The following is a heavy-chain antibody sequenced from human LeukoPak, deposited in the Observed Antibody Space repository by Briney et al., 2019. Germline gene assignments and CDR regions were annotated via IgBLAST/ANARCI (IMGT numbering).Heavy chain of an antibody. J-gene: IGHJ5*02. CDR2: INHSGST. V-gene: IGHV4-34*01. D-gene: IGHD3-9*01. CDR1: GGSFSGYY. CDR3: ARLGVLRYFDWLAPFYNWFDP. Sequence: NSSETLSLTCAVYGGSFSGYYWSWIRQPPGKGLEWIGEINHSGSTNYNPSLKSRVTISVDTSKNQFSLKLSSVTAADTAVYYCARLGVLRYFDWLAPFYNWFDPWGQGTLVTVSS.